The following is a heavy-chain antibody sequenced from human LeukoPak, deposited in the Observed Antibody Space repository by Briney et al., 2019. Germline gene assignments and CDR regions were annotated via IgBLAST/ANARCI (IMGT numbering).Heavy chain of an antibody. V-gene: IGHV3-33*01. CDR3: ARDGAYYYGSGSYYFDY. CDR2: IWYDGSNK. D-gene: IGHD3-10*01. CDR1: GFTFSSYG. J-gene: IGHJ4*02. Sequence: GGSLRLSRAASGFTFSSYGMHWVRQAPGKGLEWVAVIWYDGSNKYYADSVKGRFTISRDNSKNTLYLQMNSLRAEDTAVYYCARDGAYYYGSGSYYFDYWGQGTLVTVSS.